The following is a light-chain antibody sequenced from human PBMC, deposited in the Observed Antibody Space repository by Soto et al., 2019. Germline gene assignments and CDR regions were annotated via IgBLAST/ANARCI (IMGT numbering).Light chain of an antibody. Sequence: ITLTHSPGTLSLSPRERATLSCRASQKISSWHLASYLQKPGPASRFLIYGASSRATGIPDRFSGSGSGKDFTLNISRLEPGDFAGFYCQQYGGTPPITFGQGTRLEI. CDR2: GAS. J-gene: IGKJ5*01. CDR3: QQYGGTPPIT. CDR1: QKISSWH. V-gene: IGKV3-20*01.